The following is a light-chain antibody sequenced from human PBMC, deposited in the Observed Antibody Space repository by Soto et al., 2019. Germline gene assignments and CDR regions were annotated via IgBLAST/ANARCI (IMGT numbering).Light chain of an antibody. CDR3: QQYNVYSWT. Sequence: DIKMTQSPSTLSGSVGDRVTITCRASQTISSWLAWYQQKPGKAPKLLIYKASTLKSGVPSRFSGSGSGTEFTLTISSLQPDDFATYYCQQYNVYSWTFGQGTKVDIK. CDR1: QTISSW. CDR2: KAS. J-gene: IGKJ1*01. V-gene: IGKV1-5*03.